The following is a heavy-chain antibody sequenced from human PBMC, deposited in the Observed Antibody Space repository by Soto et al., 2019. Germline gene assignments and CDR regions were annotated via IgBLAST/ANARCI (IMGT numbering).Heavy chain of an antibody. V-gene: IGHV3-23*01. D-gene: IGHD6-13*01. CDR2: ISGSGGST. J-gene: IGHJ5*02. CDR1: GFTFSDYY. CDR3: AKHSRANWFDP. Sequence: GGSLRLSCAASGFTFSDYYMSWIRQAPGKGLEWVSAISGSGGSTYYADSVKGRFTISRDNSKNTLYLQMNSLRAEDTAVYYCAKHSRANWFDPWGQGTLVTVSS.